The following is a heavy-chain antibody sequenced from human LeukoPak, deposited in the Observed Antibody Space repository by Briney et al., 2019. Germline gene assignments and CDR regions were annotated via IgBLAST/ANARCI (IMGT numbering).Heavy chain of an antibody. V-gene: IGHV4-59*01. Sequence: SETLSPTCTVSGGSISSYYWSWIRQPPGKGLEWIGYIYYSGSTNYNPSLKSRVTISVDTSKNQFSLKLSSVTAADTAVYYCARVVTIFGVVIPYYYYYMDVWGKGTTVTVSS. CDR1: GGSISSYY. CDR2: IYYSGST. D-gene: IGHD3-3*01. CDR3: ARVVTIFGVVIPYYYYYMDV. J-gene: IGHJ6*03.